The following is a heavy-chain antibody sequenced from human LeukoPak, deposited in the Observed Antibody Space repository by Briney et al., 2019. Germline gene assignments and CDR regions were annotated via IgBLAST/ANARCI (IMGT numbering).Heavy chain of an antibody. CDR3: ARPPKYGDYVFDY. CDR1: GGSFSGYY. Sequence: TSETLSLTCAVYGGSFSGYYWSWIRQPPGKGLEWIGEINHSGSTNYNPSLKSRVTISVDTSKNQFSLKLSSVTAADTAVYYCARPPKYGDYVFDYWGQGTLVTVSS. V-gene: IGHV4-34*01. D-gene: IGHD4-17*01. J-gene: IGHJ4*02. CDR2: INHSGST.